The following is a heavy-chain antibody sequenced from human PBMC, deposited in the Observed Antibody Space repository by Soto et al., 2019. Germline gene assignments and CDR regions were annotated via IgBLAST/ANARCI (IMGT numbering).Heavy chain of an antibody. CDR2: ISAYNGNT. CDR1: GYTFTSYG. CDR3: ATGWFGEFVYYFDY. J-gene: IGHJ4*02. D-gene: IGHD3-10*01. V-gene: IGHV1-18*01. Sequence: QVQLVQSGAEVKKSGASVKVSCKASGYTFTSYGISWVRQAPGQGLEWMGWISAYNGNTNYAQKLQGRVTMTTDTSTSTAYRELRRLRSDDTAVYYCATGWFGEFVYYFDYWGQGTLVTVSS.